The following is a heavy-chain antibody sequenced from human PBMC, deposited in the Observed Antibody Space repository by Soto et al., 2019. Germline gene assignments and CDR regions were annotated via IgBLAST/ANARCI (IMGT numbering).Heavy chain of an antibody. D-gene: IGHD1-26*01. Sequence: SETLSLTCTVSGGSISSYYWSWIRQPPGKGLEWIGYIYYSGSTNYNPSLKSRVTISVDTSKNQFSLKLSSVTAADTAVYYCAREGGSYWGKVYYFDYWGQGTLVTVSS. CDR3: AREGGSYWGKVYYFDY. CDR2: IYYSGST. CDR1: GGSISSYY. J-gene: IGHJ4*02. V-gene: IGHV4-59*01.